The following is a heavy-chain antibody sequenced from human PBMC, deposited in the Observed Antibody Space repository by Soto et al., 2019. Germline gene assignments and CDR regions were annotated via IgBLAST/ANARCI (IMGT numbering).Heavy chain of an antibody. CDR2: IKNKTYGETT. V-gene: IGHV3-15*07. CDR3: TVKKDVSRGWFDP. J-gene: IGHJ5*02. Sequence: GWSLRLSCGASGFTLSKAWMNWVRQAPGKGLEWVGLIKNKTYGETTDYAAPVKGRFTISRDDSINTPYLQMDSLKTEDTAVYYCTVKKDVSRGWFDPWGQGTLVTVSS. D-gene: IGHD2-15*01. CDR1: GFTLSKAW.